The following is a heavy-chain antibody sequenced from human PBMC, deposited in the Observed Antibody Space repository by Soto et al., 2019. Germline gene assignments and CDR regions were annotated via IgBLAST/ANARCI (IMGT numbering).Heavy chain of an antibody. CDR1: GFTFTSSA. CDR3: AAVTGTFHYYGMDV. V-gene: IGHV1-58*01. J-gene: IGHJ6*02. Sequence: SVKVSCKASGFTFTSSAVQWVRQARGQRLEWIGWIVVGSGNTNYAQKFQERVTITRDMSTSTAYMELSSLRSEDTAVYYCAAVTGTFHYYGMDVWGQGTTVTVSS. D-gene: IGHD1-7*01. CDR2: IVVGSGNT.